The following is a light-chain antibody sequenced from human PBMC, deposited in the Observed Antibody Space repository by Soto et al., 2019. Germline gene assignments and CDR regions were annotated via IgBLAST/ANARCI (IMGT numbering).Light chain of an antibody. V-gene: IGKV1-39*01. J-gene: IGKJ1*01. CDR3: QQYVRAPWT. CDR1: QSIGKY. Sequence: DIQMTQSPSSLSASVGDRVTITCRASQSIGKYLNWYQQKPGKAPNLLIYAASSLQSGVPSRFSGSGSGTDFTLTISRLEPEDFAVYYCQQYVRAPWTFGQGTKVDIK. CDR2: AAS.